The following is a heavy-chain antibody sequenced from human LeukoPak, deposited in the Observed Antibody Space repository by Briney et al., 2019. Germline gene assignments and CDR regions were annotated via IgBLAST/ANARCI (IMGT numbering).Heavy chain of an antibody. CDR3: ARRYCSGCSCYIRH. J-gene: IGHJ1*01. Sequence: GGSLRLSCAASGFTFSSYSMNWVRQAPGKGLEWVSSISSSSSYIYYADSVKGRFTISRDNAKNSLYLQMNSLRAEDTAVYYCARRYCSGCSCYIRHWGKGTLVTVSS. CDR1: GFTFSSYS. V-gene: IGHV3-21*01. CDR2: ISSSSSYI. D-gene: IGHD2-15*01.